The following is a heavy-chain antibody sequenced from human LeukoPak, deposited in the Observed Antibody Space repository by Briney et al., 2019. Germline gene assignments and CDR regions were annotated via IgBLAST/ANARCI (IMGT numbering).Heavy chain of an antibody. J-gene: IGHJ4*02. CDR3: IWNTVNMLGF. CDR1: GFTFNTYA. Sequence: PGGSLRLSCAVSGFTFNTYAMIWVRQAPGKGLEWVGRIISKGSGGTTDYVAAVKGRFTISRDDSQNTRYLQMNSLKTEDTAVYYCIWNTVNMLGFWGQGTLVTVSS. V-gene: IGHV3-15*01. CDR2: IISKGSGGTT. D-gene: IGHD1/OR15-1a*01.